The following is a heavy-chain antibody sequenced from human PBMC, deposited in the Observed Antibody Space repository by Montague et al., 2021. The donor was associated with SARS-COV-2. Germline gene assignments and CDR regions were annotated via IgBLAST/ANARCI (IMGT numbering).Heavy chain of an antibody. J-gene: IGHJ5*02. CDR3: ARPLNLYYYGSGSYSSWFDP. V-gene: IGHV4-34*01. CDR1: GGSFSGYY. CDR2: IYYSGST. Sequence: SETLSLTCAVYGGSFSGYYWSWIRQPPGKGLEWIGSIYYSGSTYYNPSLKSRVTISVDTSKNQFSLKLSSVTAADTAVYYCARPLNLYYYGSGSYSSWFDPWGQGTLVTVSS. D-gene: IGHD3-10*01.